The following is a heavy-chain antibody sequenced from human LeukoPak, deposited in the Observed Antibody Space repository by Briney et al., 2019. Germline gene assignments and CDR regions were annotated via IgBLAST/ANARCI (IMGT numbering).Heavy chain of an antibody. D-gene: IGHD2-21*02. V-gene: IGHV3-30*02. CDR3: AKDRSLAYCGGDCYPYYFDY. CDR1: GFTFSSYS. Sequence: PGGSLRLSCAASGFTFSSYSMNWVRQAPGKGLEWVAFIRYDGSNKYYADSVKGRFTISRDNSKNTLYLQMNSLRAEDTAVYYCAKDRSLAYCGGDCYPYYFDYWGQGTLVTVSS. J-gene: IGHJ4*02. CDR2: IRYDGSNK.